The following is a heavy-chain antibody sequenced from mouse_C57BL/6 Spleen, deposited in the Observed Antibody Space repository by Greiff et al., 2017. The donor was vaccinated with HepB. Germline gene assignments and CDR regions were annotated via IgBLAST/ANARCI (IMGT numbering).Heavy chain of an antibody. D-gene: IGHD1-1*01. Sequence: VQLQQSGAELVKPGASVKMSCKASGYTFTSYWITWVKQRPGQGLEWIGDIYPGSGSTNYNEKFKSKATLTVDTSSSTAYMQLSSLTSADSAVYYCARYYYGSSYGYYFDYWCQGTTLTVSS. CDR2: IYPGSGST. CDR1: GYTFTSYW. CDR3: ARYYYGSSYGYYFDY. V-gene: IGHV1-55*01. J-gene: IGHJ2*01.